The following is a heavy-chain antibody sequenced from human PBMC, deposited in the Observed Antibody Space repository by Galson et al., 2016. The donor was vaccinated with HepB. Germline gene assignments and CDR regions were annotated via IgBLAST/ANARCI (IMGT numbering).Heavy chain of an antibody. V-gene: IGHV1-2*04. CDR2: INPNSGGT. D-gene: IGHD3-10*01. Sequence: SVKVSCKASGYSFTAHYIHWVRQAPGEGLEWMGWINPNSGGTKYAQKFQGWVTMTRDTSIRTAYMEVTRLRSNDTAVYYCTRREGSGSGLSNFEYWGQGTLVTVSS. CDR3: TRREGSGSGLSNFEY. CDR1: GYSFTAHY. J-gene: IGHJ4*02.